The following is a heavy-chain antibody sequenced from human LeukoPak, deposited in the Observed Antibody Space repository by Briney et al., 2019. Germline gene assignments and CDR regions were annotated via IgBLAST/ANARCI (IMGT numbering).Heavy chain of an antibody. Sequence: SETLSLTCAVYGGSFSGYYWSWIRQPPGKGLEWIGEINHSGSTNYNPSLKSRVTISVDRSKNQFSLKLSSVTAADTAVYYCARPVSGSSGSYYNYWGQGNLVTVSS. V-gene: IGHV4-34*01. J-gene: IGHJ4*02. CDR1: GGSFSGYY. CDR2: INHSGST. CDR3: ARPVSGSSGSYYNY. D-gene: IGHD6-19*01.